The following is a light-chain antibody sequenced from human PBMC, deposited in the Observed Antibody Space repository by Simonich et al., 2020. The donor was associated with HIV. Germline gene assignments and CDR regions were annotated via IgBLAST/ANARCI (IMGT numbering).Light chain of an antibody. CDR2: GAS. CDR3: QQYNNWPRS. J-gene: IGKJ3*01. CDR1: QSVSNK. Sequence: EIVMTQSPAALSVSPGKRATLSCRAIQSVSNKLAWYQQKPCQAPWHLIYGASTRATGIPARFSCSGSVTEFTLTISSLQSGDFAVYYCQQYNNWPRSFGPGTKVDIK. V-gene: IGKV3-15*01.